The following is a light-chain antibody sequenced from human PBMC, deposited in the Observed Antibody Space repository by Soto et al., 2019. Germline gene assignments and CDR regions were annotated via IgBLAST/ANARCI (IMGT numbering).Light chain of an antibody. CDR3: TSCTSNYDLI. Sequence: QSVLTQPASVSGSPGQSIAISCTGTRSDVGAYNYVSWYQQHPGKAPKLMISEVTNRPSGVPDRFSGAKSGNTASLTVSGLQAEDEADYYCTSCTSNYDLIFGGGTK. CDR2: EVT. CDR1: RSDVGAYNY. J-gene: IGLJ2*01. V-gene: IGLV2-14*01.